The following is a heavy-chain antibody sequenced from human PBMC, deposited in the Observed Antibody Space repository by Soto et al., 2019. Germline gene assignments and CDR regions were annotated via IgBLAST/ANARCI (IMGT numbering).Heavy chain of an antibody. V-gene: IGHV1-69*01. CDR2: IIPIFGTA. CDR1: GVTFSSYA. CDR3: ARSGGLRLATIDY. D-gene: IGHD5-12*01. J-gene: IGHJ4*02. Sequence: QVQLVQSGAEVKKPGSSVKVSCKASGVTFSSYAISWVRQAPGQGLEWMGGIIPIFGTANYAQKFQGRVTITADESTSTAYMELSSLRSEDKALYYCARSGGLRLATIDYWGQGTLVTVSS.